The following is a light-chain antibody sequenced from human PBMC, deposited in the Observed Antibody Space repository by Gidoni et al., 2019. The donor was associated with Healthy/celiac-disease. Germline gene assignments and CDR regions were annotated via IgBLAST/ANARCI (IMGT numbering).Light chain of an antibody. CDR1: QIVSSSY. V-gene: IGKV3-20*01. CDR3: QQYGSSPRT. Sequence: EIALTQSPGTLSLSPGERATPSCRASQIVSSSYLAWYQQKPGQAPRLLIYGASSRATGIPDRFSGSGSGTDFTLTISRLEPEDFAVYYCQQYGSSPRTFGQGTKVEIK. J-gene: IGKJ1*01. CDR2: GAS.